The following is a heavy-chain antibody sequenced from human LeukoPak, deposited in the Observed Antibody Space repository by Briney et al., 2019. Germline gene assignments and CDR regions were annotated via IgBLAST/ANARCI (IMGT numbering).Heavy chain of an antibody. CDR1: GGSISSSSYY. CDR2: IYYSGST. V-gene: IGHV4-39*01. D-gene: IGHD3-9*01. Sequence: SETLSLTCTVSGGSISSSSYYWGWIRQPPGKGLEWIVSIYYSGSTYYNPSLKSRVTISVDTSKNQFSLKLSSVTAADTYLYFCARGPDWLLTFDYWAQGTLDSVSS. J-gene: IGHJ4*02. CDR3: ARGPDWLLTFDY.